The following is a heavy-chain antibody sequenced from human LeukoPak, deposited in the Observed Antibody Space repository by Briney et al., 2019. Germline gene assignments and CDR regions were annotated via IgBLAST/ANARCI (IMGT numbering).Heavy chain of an antibody. J-gene: IGHJ4*02. V-gene: IGHV3-48*03. Sequence: GGSLRLSCAASGFIFGSYEMNWVRQAPGKGLEWVSYISSSGSTIYYADSVKGRFTISRDNAKNSLYLQMNSLTAEDTAVYYCARDWGNWDFDYWGQGTLVIVSS. D-gene: IGHD1-1*01. CDR1: GFIFGSYE. CDR2: ISSSGSTI. CDR3: ARDWGNWDFDY.